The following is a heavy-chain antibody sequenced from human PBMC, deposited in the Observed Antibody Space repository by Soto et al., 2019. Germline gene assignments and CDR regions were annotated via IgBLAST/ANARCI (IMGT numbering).Heavy chain of an antibody. V-gene: IGHV4-34*01. J-gene: IGHJ4*02. D-gene: IGHD2-15*01. CDR1: GGSFSGYY. Sequence: SEPRSLACAVYGGSFSGYYWSWIRQPPGKGLEWIGEINHIGSTNYNPSLKSRVTISVDTSKNQFSLKLSSVTAADTAVYYCARAAPRYCCGGRSYSGSDYWGQRTPVPVSS. CDR2: INHIGST. CDR3: ARAAPRYCCGGRSYSGSDY.